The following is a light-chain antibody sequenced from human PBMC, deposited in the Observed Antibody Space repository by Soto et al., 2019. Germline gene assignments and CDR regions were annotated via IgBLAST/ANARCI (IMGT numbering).Light chain of an antibody. V-gene: IGKV3-11*01. CDR3: QQRVNWPLFS. J-gene: IGKJ3*01. Sequence: EIVLTQSPATLSLSPGERATLSCRASQSVTNNLDWYQQKPGQAPRLLIYYASNRATGVPARFSGSGFGTDFTLTISSLEPEDFAVYYCQQRVNWPLFSFGPGTKLDIK. CDR1: QSVTNN. CDR2: YAS.